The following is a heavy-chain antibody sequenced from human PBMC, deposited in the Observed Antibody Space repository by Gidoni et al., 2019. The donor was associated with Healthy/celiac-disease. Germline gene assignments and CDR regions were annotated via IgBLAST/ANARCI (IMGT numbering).Heavy chain of an antibody. CDR1: GGSFSGYY. V-gene: IGHV4-34*01. J-gene: IGHJ3*02. Sequence: QVQLQQWGAGLLQPSETLSLTCAVYGGSFSGYYWSWIRQPPGKGLEWIGEINHSGSHNNNPSLKSRVTISVDTSKNQFSLKLSSVTAADTAVYYCASSPDYAFDIWGQGTMVTVSS. D-gene: IGHD5-12*01. CDR3: ASSPDYAFDI. CDR2: INHSGSH.